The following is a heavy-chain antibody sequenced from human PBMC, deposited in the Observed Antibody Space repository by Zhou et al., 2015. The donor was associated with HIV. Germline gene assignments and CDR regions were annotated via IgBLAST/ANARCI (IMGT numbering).Heavy chain of an antibody. CDR1: GYTFTSYD. V-gene: IGHV1-8*01. CDR3: ARETELRFLEWLFPVNWFDP. CDR2: MNPNSGNT. Sequence: QVQLVQSGAEVKKPGASVKVSCKASGYTFTSYDINWVRQATGQGLEWMGWMNPNSGNTGYAQKFQGRVTMTRNTSISTAYMELSSLRSEDTAVYYCARETELRFLEWLFPVNWFDPWGQGTLVTVSS. J-gene: IGHJ5*02. D-gene: IGHD3-3*01.